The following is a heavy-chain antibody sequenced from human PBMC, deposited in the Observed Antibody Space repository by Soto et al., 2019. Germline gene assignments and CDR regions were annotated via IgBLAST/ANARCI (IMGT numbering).Heavy chain of an antibody. CDR2: IDPSDSYT. CDR3: ARRRGGYSYGYYYGMDV. V-gene: IGHV5-10-1*03. D-gene: IGHD5-18*01. CDR1: GYSFTSYW. Sequence: EVQLVQSGAEVKKPGESLRISCKGSGYSFTSYWISWVRQMPGKGLEWMGRIDPSDSYTNYSPSFQGHVTISADKSISTAYLQWSSLKASDTAMYYCARRRGGYSYGYYYGMDVWGQGTTVTVSS. J-gene: IGHJ6*02.